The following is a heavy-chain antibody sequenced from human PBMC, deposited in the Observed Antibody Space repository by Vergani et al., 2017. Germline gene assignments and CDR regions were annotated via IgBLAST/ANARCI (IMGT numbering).Heavy chain of an antibody. D-gene: IGHD3-9*01. J-gene: IGHJ4*02. CDR3: ARGDYGILTGYRY. V-gene: IGHV1-46*01. CDR2: INPSGGHT. CDR1: VYTFSNYY. Sequence: QVQVVQSGAEVKKSGASVKVSCTTSVYTFSNYYMHWVRQAPGQGLEWMGIINPSGGHTNYAQKFQGRVTMTRDTSTSTVYLELSSLRSEDTAIYYCARGDYGILTGYRYWGQGTLVTVSA.